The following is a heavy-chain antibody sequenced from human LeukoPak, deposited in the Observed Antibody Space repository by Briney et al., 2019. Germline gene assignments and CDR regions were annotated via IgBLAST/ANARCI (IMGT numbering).Heavy chain of an antibody. CDR1: GGSFSGYY. D-gene: IGHD6-13*01. Sequence: TETLSLTCAVYGGSFSGYYWSRIRQPPGKELEWIGEINHSGSTNNNPSLKSRVTISVDTSKYQFSLKLSSVTAADTAVYYCARGKGWAAAADRGGYYFDYWGQGTLVTVSS. CDR3: ARGKGWAAAADRGGYYFDY. J-gene: IGHJ4*02. CDR2: INHSGST. V-gene: IGHV4-34*01.